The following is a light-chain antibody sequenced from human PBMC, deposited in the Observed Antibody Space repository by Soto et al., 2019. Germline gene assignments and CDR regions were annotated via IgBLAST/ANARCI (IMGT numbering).Light chain of an antibody. CDR1: QSISSY. Sequence: DIQMTQYPSSLSASVGDRVTITCRASQSISSYLNWYQQKPGKAPKLLIYAASSLQSGVPSRFSGSGSGTDFTLTISSLQPEDFATYYCQQSYSTPPKFGQGTKVDI. J-gene: IGKJ1*01. CDR3: QQSYSTPPK. V-gene: IGKV1-39*01. CDR2: AAS.